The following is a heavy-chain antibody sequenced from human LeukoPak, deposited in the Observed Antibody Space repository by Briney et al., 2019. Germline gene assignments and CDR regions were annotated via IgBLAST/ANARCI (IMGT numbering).Heavy chain of an antibody. CDR3: VRTAGIFWSGAYYFDY. J-gene: IGHJ4*02. CDR1: GDTFTSYD. V-gene: IGHV1-8*01. Sequence: ASVKVSCKASGDTFTSYDINWVRQATGQGLEWMGWMNPNSRNTGYAQKFQGRVTMTRNTSISTAYVELSSLRSEDTAVYYCVRTAGIFWSGAYYFDYWGQGTLVTVSS. CDR2: MNPNSRNT. D-gene: IGHD3-3*01.